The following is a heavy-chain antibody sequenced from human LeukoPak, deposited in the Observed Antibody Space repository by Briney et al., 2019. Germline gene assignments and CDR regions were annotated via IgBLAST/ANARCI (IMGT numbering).Heavy chain of an antibody. V-gene: IGHV1-46*01. D-gene: IGHD5-18*01. CDR1: GYTFTRYY. J-gene: IGHJ4*02. Sequence: ASVKVSCKASGYTFTRYYMHWVRQAPGQGLEWMGVINPSGGSTRYAQSFQGRVTLTRDTSTSTFYMGLSSLRSEDTAVYYCARDLEIGGYSYGVFDYWGQGTLLTVSS. CDR3: ARDLEIGGYSYGVFDY. CDR2: INPSGGST.